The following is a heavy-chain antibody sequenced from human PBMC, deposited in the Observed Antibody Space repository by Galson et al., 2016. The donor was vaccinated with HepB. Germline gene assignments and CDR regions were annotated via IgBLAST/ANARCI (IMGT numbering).Heavy chain of an antibody. Sequence: SLRLSCAASEFTFSSYSMHWVRQAPGKGLEWVALIWHGGSNKYYADSVKGRFTISRDNPKNTLYLQMNSLKVEDTAVYYCAREPVRFCVLFTGPPKNPDYWGQGTLVTVSS. CDR3: AREPVRFCVLFTGPPKNPDY. D-gene: IGHD3-9*01. V-gene: IGHV3-33*01. J-gene: IGHJ4*02. CDR1: EFTFSSYS. CDR2: IWHGGSNK.